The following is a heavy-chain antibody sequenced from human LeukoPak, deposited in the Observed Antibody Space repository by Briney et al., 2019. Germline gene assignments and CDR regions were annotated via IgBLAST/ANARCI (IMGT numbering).Heavy chain of an antibody. J-gene: IGHJ4*02. Sequence: GGSLRLSCAASGFTFSGAWMNWVRQAPGKGLEWVGRIKSKSDGEKTDYAAPVKGRFTISRDDSQNTLYLQMNSLKTEDTAVYYCAKDRFGQLALDYWGQGTLVTVSS. V-gene: IGHV3-15*07. CDR3: AKDRFGQLALDY. CDR1: GFTFSGAW. D-gene: IGHD6-13*01. CDR2: IKSKSDGEKT.